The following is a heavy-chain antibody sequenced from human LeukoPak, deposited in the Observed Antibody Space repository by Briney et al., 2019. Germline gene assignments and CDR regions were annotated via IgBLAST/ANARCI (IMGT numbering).Heavy chain of an antibody. J-gene: IGHJ4*02. Sequence: PSETLSLTCTVSGGSISSSSYYWGWIPQPPGKGLEWIGSICYSGRTYYNPALKSRLTISVDTSKSQSSLKLSSVTGADTAVYYCARQNSGFISADGRFDYWGQGTLVTVPS. V-gene: IGHV4-39*01. D-gene: IGHD6-13*01. CDR2: ICYSGRT. CDR1: GGSISSSSYY. CDR3: ARQNSGFISADGRFDY.